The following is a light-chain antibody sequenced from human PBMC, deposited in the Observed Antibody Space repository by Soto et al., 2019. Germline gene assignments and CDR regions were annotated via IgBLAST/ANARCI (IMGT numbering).Light chain of an antibody. J-gene: IGKJ5*01. CDR1: QSVSNNY. CDR2: GAS. V-gene: IGKV3-20*01. Sequence: EIVLTQSPGTLSLSPGERATLSCRASQSVSNNYLAWYQQKPGQAPRLLIYGASTRATGIPARFSGSGSGTEFTLTISSLQPEDFATYYCQQLYRYPITFGQGTRLEIK. CDR3: QQLYRYPIT.